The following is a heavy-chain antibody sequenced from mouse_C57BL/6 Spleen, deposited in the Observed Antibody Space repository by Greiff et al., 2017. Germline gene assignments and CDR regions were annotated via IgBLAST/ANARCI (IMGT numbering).Heavy chain of an antibody. CDR3: ARNMITTEGYAMDY. V-gene: IGHV2-2*01. Sequence: VQLQESGPGLVQPSQSLSITCTVSGFSLTSYGVHWVRQSPGKGLEWLGVIWSGGSTDYNAAFISRLSISKDNSKSQVFFKMNSLQADDTAIYYCARNMITTEGYAMDYWGQGTSVTVSS. D-gene: IGHD2-4*01. J-gene: IGHJ4*01. CDR2: IWSGGST. CDR1: GFSLTSYG.